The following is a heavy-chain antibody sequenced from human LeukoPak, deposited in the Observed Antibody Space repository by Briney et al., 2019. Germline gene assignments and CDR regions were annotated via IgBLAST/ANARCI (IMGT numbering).Heavy chain of an antibody. CDR3: ARDFEVVPAATDDY. J-gene: IGHJ4*02. V-gene: IGHV1-2*02. CDR1: GYTFTGYY. CDR2: INPNSGGT. Sequence: ASVKVSCKAPGYTFTGYYMHWVRQAPGQGLEWMGWINPNSGGTNYAQKFQGRVTMTRDTSISTAYMELSRLRSDDTAVYYCARDFEVVPAATDDYWGQGTLVTVSS. D-gene: IGHD2-2*01.